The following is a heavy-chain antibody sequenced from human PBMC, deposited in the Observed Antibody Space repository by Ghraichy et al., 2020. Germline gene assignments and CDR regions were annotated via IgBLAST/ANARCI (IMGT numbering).Heavy chain of an antibody. V-gene: IGHV4-59*01. CDR3: ARVSGGWEAYYYYYGMDV. CDR2: IYYSWST. D-gene: IGHD1-26*01. J-gene: IGHJ6*02. CDR1: GGSISSYY. Sequence: SQTLSLTCTVSGGSISSYYWSWIRQPPGKGLEWIGYIYYSWSTNYNPSLKSRVTISVDTSKNQFSLKLSSVTAADTAVYYCARVSGGWEAYYYYYGMDVWGQGTTVTVSS.